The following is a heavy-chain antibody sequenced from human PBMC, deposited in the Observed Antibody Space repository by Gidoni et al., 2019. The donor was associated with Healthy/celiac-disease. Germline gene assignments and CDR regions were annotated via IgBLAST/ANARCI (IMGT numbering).Heavy chain of an antibody. Sequence: QVQLQESGPGLVKPSQTLSLTCTVSGGSISSGCYYWSWIRQHPGKGLEWIGYIYYSGSTYYNPSLKSRVTISVDTSKNQFSLKLSSVTAADTAVYYCARGDSYGPEAGVYYFDYWGQGTLVTVSS. D-gene: IGHD5-18*01. CDR1: GGSISSGCYY. J-gene: IGHJ4*02. V-gene: IGHV4-31*03. CDR3: ARGDSYGPEAGVYYFDY. CDR2: IYYSGST.